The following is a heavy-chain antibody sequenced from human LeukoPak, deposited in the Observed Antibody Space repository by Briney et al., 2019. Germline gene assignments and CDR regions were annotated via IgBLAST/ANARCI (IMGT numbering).Heavy chain of an antibody. V-gene: IGHV4-4*02. CDR2: IYHSGST. J-gene: IGHJ3*02. CDR1: GGSISSSNW. Sequence: SGTLSLTCAVSGGSISSSNWWSWVRQPPGKGLEWIGEIYHSGSTNYNPSLKSRVTISVDKSKNQFSLKLSSVTAADTAVYYCARPSGYSYGPHAFDIWGQGTMVTVSS. D-gene: IGHD5-18*01. CDR3: ARPSGYSYGPHAFDI.